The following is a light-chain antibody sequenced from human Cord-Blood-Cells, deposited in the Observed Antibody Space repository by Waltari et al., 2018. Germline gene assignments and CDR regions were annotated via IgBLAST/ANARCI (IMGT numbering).Light chain of an antibody. CDR2: SPS. J-gene: IGLJ1*01. V-gene: IGLV7-43*01. Sequence: QTVVTQAPSLTVSPGVTVTLTFASSVASATSGSLPNWFQHKPGQAPRALIYSPSNKHSWTPARFSGSLLGGKAALTLSGVQPEDEAEYYCLLYYGGAQVFGTGTKVTVL. CDR1: VASATSGSL. CDR3: LLYYGGAQV.